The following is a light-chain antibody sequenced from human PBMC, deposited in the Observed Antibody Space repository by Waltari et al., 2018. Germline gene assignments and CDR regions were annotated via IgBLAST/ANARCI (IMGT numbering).Light chain of an antibody. CDR1: QSLLYSSNNKNY. CDR3: HQYYSIPVT. CDR2: WAS. J-gene: IGKJ4*01. Sequence: DIVMTQSPDSLAVALGERATLKCKSSQSLLYSSNNKNYLAWFQQKPGQPPKLLIYWASSRESGVPDRISGSGSGTDFTLTISSLQAEDVAVYYCHQYYSIPVTFGGGTKVEIQ. V-gene: IGKV4-1*01.